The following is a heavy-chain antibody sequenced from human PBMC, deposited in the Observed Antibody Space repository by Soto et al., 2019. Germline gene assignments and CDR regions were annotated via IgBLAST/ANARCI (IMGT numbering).Heavy chain of an antibody. CDR1: GGSISKSSYY. Sequence: SETLSLTCTVSGGSISKSSYYWGWVRQPPGKGLEWIGSIYYSGNTYYNPSLKSRLTISVDTSKNQFSLRLSSVTAADTAVYYCARQTAEYSSGWYGDFDYWGQGTLVTVSS. V-gene: IGHV4-39*01. D-gene: IGHD6-19*01. J-gene: IGHJ4*02. CDR3: ARQTAEYSSGWYGDFDY. CDR2: IYYSGNT.